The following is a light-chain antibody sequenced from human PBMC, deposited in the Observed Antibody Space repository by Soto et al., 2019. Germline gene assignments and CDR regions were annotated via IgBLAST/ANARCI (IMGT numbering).Light chain of an antibody. V-gene: IGKV1-17*01. CDR2: AAS. CDR1: QAIIND. CDR3: LQHNTYPLT. J-gene: IGKJ4*01. Sequence: DIQMTQSPSSLSASVGDTVTITCRASQAIINDLAWYQQKPGKAPQRLIHAASSLQGGVPSRFSGSGSGTEFTLTINSLQPEDFATYYCLQHNTYPLTFGGGTKVEIK.